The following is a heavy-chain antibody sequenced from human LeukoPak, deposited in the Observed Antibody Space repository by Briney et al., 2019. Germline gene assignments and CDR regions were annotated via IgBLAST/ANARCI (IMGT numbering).Heavy chain of an antibody. CDR1: GYTITDYY. D-gene: IGHD1-14*01. J-gene: IGHJ4*02. V-gene: IGHV1-2*04. CDR2: IIPNTGGT. Sequence: ASVKVSCKASGYTITDYYLHWVRQAPGQGLEWMGWIIPNTGGTNYAQKFQDWVTMSSDTSISTAYMELSSLRSDDTAVYYCARGEGPNHYWGQGTLVTVSS. CDR3: ARGEGPNHY.